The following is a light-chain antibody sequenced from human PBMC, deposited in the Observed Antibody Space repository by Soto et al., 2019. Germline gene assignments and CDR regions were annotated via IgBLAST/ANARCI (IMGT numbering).Light chain of an antibody. J-gene: IGKJ2*01. CDR2: KAS. CDR3: QQYNSS. CDR1: QSISNW. V-gene: IGKV1-5*03. Sequence: DTQMTQSPSTLSASVGDRVTITCRASQSISNWLAWYQQKPGKAPKLLIYKASSLESGVPSRFSGSGSGTEFTINISSLQHDDFATYYCQQYNSSFGQGTK.